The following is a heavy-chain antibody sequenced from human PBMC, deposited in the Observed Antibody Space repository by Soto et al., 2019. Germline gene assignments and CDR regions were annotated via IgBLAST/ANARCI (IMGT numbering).Heavy chain of an antibody. CDR1: GGSFSGYY. Sequence: QVQLQQWGAGLLKPSETLSLTCAVYGGSFSGYYWSWIRQPPGKGLEWIGEINHSGSTNYNPSLKSRVTISVDTSKNQFSLKLSSVTAADTAVYYCARGRRGATMVRGDIIIEDAFDIWGQGTMVTVSS. CDR2: INHSGST. V-gene: IGHV4-34*01. J-gene: IGHJ3*02. D-gene: IGHD3-10*01. CDR3: ARGRRGATMVRGDIIIEDAFDI.